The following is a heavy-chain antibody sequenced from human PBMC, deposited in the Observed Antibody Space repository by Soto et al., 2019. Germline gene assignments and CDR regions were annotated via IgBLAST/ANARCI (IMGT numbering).Heavy chain of an antibody. V-gene: IGHV4-39*01. CDR2: IYYSGST. D-gene: IGHD5-18*01. Sequence: SETLSLTCTVSGGSIISSSYYWGWIRQPPGKGLEWIGSIYYSGSTYYNPSLKSRVTISVDTSKNQFSLKLSSVTAADTAVYYCARQGTAMVIYYYGMDVWGQGTTVTVSS. J-gene: IGHJ6*02. CDR3: ARQGTAMVIYYYGMDV. CDR1: GGSIISSSYY.